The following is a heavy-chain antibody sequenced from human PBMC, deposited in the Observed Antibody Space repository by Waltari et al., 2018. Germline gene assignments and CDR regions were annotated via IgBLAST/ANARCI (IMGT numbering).Heavy chain of an antibody. D-gene: IGHD6-13*01. J-gene: IGHJ5*02. Sequence: QVQLQESGPGLVKPSETLSLTCAVSGYSISSGYYWGCIRPPPGKGLEWIGSIYHSGSTYYNPSLKSRVTISVDTSKNQFSLKLSSVTAADTAVYYCASCIAAAGTGWFDPWGQGTLVTVSS. V-gene: IGHV4-38-2*01. CDR2: IYHSGST. CDR1: GYSISSGYY. CDR3: ASCIAAAGTGWFDP.